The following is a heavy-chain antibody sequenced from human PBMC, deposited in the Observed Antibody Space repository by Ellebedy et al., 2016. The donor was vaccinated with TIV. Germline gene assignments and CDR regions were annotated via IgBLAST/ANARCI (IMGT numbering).Heavy chain of an antibody. CDR2: ISGSGGST. J-gene: IGHJ4*02. Sequence: GGSLRLSXAASGFTFSSYAMSWVRQAPGKGLEWVSAISGSGGSTYYADSVKGRFTISRDNSKNTLYLQMNSLRAEDTAVYYCAKGGYYYDSSGYYYHFDYWGQGTLVTVSS. V-gene: IGHV3-23*01. D-gene: IGHD3-22*01. CDR1: GFTFSSYA. CDR3: AKGGYYYDSSGYYYHFDY.